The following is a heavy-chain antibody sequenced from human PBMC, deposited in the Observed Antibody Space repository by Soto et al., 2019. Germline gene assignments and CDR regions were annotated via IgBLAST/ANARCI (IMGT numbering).Heavy chain of an antibody. CDR1: GGTFSSYA. Sequence: SVKVSCKASGGTFSSYAISWVRQAPGQGLEWMGGIIPIFGTANYAQKFQGRVTITADESTSTAYMELSSLRSEDTAVYYCARLLTEYSSSSGFWFDPRGQGTLVTVPS. CDR2: IIPIFGTA. CDR3: ARLLTEYSSSSGFWFDP. V-gene: IGHV1-69*13. D-gene: IGHD6-6*01. J-gene: IGHJ5*02.